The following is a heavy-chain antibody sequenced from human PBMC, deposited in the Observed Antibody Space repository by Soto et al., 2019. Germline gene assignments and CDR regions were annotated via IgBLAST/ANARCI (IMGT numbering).Heavy chain of an antibody. CDR2: ISYDGSNK. CDR1: GFTFSSYA. J-gene: IGHJ4*02. V-gene: IGHV3-30-3*01. D-gene: IGHD1-7*01. CDR3: AREYGITGTTFDY. Sequence: GGSLRLSCAASGFTFSSYAMHWVRQAPGKGLEWVAVISYDGSNKYYADSVKGRFTISRDNSKNTLYLQMNSLRAEDTAVYYCAREYGITGTTFDYWGQGTLVTVSP.